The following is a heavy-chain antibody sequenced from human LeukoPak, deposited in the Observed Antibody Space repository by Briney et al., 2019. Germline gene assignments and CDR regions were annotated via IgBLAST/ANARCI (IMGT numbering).Heavy chain of an antibody. J-gene: IGHJ5*02. CDR3: ARSWHGSGTLDWFDP. CDR1: GFTFSSYW. D-gene: IGHD3-10*01. CDR2: IYDSVST. Sequence: LRLSCAASGFTFSSYWMSWIRQPPGKGLEFLGYIYDSVSTYYNSALKSRVSISVDRSKNQFSLKLTSVTAADTAVYYCARSWHGSGTLDWFDPWGQGTLVTVSS. V-gene: IGHV4-30-2*01.